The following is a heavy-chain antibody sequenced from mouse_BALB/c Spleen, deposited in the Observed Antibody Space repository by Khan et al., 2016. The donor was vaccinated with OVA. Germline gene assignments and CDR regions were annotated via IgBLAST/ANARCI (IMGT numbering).Heavy chain of an antibody. CDR2: ISYSGST. CDR3: ASELGRYYAMDY. J-gene: IGHJ4*01. D-gene: IGHD4-1*01. V-gene: IGHV3-2*02. Sequence: EVQLQESGPGLVKPSQSLSLTCTVTGYSITSDYAWNWIRQFPGNKLEWMGYISYSGSTTYNPSLKSRSSITRDTSKNQFFLQLNSVTTEDTATYYCASELGRYYAMDYWGQGTSVTVSS. CDR1: GYSITSDYA.